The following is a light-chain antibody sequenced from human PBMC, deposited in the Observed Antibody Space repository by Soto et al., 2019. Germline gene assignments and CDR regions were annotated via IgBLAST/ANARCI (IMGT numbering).Light chain of an antibody. CDR2: AAS. CDR3: QTCNSVLFT. Sequence: DTQMAQSPSSLSASVGDRVTITCWASQGIYNYLAWYQQKPGKVPKILIYAASSLVSGVPSRVSGSGSGTDLTLPISGLQPEYVAIYYSQTCNSVLFTFGSGAKVHIK. J-gene: IGKJ3*01. V-gene: IGKV1-27*01. CDR1: QGIYNY.